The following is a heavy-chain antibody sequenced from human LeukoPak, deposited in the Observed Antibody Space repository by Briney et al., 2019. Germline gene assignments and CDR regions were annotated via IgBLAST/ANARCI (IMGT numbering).Heavy chain of an antibody. CDR3: ARGPVHHWVAVITNYFDY. D-gene: IGHD3-22*01. Sequence: PSETLSLTCAVSGYSISSGYYWGWIRQPPGKGLEWIGSIYHSGSTYYNPSLKSRVTISVDTSKNQFSLKLSSVTAADTAVYYCARGPVHHWVAVITNYFDYWGQGTLVTVSS. CDR1: GYSISSGYY. J-gene: IGHJ4*02. CDR2: IYHSGST. V-gene: IGHV4-38-2*01.